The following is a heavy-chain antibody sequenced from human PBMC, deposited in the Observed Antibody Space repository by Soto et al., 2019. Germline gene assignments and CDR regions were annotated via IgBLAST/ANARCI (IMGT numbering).Heavy chain of an antibody. CDR3: ARHFSVDYFDY. Sequence: QLQLQESGPGLVKPSETLSLTCTVSGDSITSNSYFWAWIRQPPGKGLKWIGSIYYSGPTYYNQFLKSRVTISVDRSKNQFSLKLSCVTAADTAVYYCARHFSVDYFDYWGQGALVTVSS. J-gene: IGHJ4*02. CDR2: IYYSGPT. CDR1: GDSITSNSYF. D-gene: IGHD6-19*01. V-gene: IGHV4-39*01.